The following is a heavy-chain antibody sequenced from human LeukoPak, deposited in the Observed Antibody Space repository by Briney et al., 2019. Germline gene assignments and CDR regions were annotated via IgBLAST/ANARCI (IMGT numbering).Heavy chain of an antibody. J-gene: IGHJ3*01. Sequence: GGSLRLSCTASGFIFENYYMSWIRQAPGKGPQWVSYISKEDNTIYYADSVKGRFTVSRDKDKNSMYLQMNRLKDEDTAMYYCARVVAVVVTGIFDVWGQGTMVAVSS. CDR1: GFIFENYY. CDR3: ARVVAVVVTGIFDV. CDR2: ISKEDNTI. D-gene: IGHD2-15*01. V-gene: IGHV3-11*04.